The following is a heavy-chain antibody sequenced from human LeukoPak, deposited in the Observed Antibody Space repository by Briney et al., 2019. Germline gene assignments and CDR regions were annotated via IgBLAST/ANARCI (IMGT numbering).Heavy chain of an antibody. CDR3: ARVSGGYSGYEQRFDY. Sequence: SETLSLTCTVSGGSISSYYWSWIRQPPGKGLEWIGYIYYSGSTNYNPSLKSRVTISVDTSKNQFSLKLNSVTAADTAVYYCARVSGGYSGYEQRFDYWGQGTLVTVSS. D-gene: IGHD5-12*01. CDR2: IYYSGST. CDR1: GGSISSYY. V-gene: IGHV4-59*01. J-gene: IGHJ4*02.